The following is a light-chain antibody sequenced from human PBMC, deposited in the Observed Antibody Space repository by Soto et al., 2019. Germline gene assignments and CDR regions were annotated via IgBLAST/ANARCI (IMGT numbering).Light chain of an antibody. CDR3: SSYTTTSTAV. CDR2: EVT. J-gene: IGLJ7*01. Sequence: QSALTQPASVSGSPGQSITISCTGTSSDIGAYNYVSWYQQYPGKAPKLMIYEVTNRPSGVSNRFSGSKSGNTASLTISGLQDEDEADYYCSSYTTTSTAVFGGGTQLTVL. V-gene: IGLV2-14*01. CDR1: SSDIGAYNY.